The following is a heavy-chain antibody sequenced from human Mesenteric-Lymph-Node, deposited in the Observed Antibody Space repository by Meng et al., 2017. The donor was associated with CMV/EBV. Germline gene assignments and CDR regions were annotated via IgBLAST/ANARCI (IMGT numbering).Heavy chain of an antibody. CDR3: ARALQVTSSWYYFDY. CDR1: GYPFTDYA. V-gene: IGHV7-4-1*02. J-gene: IGHJ4*02. Sequence: SGYPFTDYALHWVRQAPGQGLEWMGWINTNTGNPTYAQGFTGRFVFSLDTSVSTAYLQISSLKAEDTAVYYCARALQVTSSWYYFDYWGQGTLVTVSS. D-gene: IGHD6-13*01. CDR2: INTNTGNP.